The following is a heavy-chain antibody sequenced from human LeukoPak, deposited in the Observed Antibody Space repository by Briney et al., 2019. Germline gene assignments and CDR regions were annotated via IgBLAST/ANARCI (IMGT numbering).Heavy chain of an antibody. J-gene: IGHJ4*02. CDR1: GDSVSSNSAA. CDR3: ARERGYSYGLYCFDY. V-gene: IGHV6-1*01. Sequence: SQTLSLACAISGDSVSSNSAAWNWIRQSPSRGLEWLGRTYYRSKWYNDYAVSVKSRITISPDTSENQFSLQLNSVTPEDTAVYYCARERGYSYGLYCFDYWGQGTLVTVSS. D-gene: IGHD5-18*01. CDR2: TYYRSKWYN.